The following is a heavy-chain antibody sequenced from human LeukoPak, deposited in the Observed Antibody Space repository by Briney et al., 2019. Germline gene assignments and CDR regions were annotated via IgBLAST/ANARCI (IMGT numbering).Heavy chain of an antibody. J-gene: IGHJ4*02. CDR2: IIPIFGTA. Sequence: SVKVSCKASGYTFTSYGISWVRQAPGQGLEWMGGIIPIFGTANYAQKFQGRVTITADESTSTAYMELSSLRSEDTAVYYCAREGDSRPLDYWGQGTLVTVSS. CDR3: AREGDSRPLDY. D-gene: IGHD3-10*01. CDR1: GYTFTSYG. V-gene: IGHV1-69*13.